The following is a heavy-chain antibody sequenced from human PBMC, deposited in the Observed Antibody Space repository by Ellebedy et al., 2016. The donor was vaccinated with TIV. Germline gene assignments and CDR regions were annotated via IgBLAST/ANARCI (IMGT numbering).Heavy chain of an antibody. Sequence: PGGSLRLSCTGSGFTLGDYAMSWFRQAPGKGLEWVGFIRSKAYGGTTEYAASVKGRFTISRDDSKSIAYLQLNSLKAEDTAVYYCARGSDYGGPLGDYWGQGTLVTVSS. D-gene: IGHD4-23*01. J-gene: IGHJ4*02. CDR3: ARGSDYGGPLGDY. V-gene: IGHV3-49*03. CDR1: GFTLGDYA. CDR2: IRSKAYGGTT.